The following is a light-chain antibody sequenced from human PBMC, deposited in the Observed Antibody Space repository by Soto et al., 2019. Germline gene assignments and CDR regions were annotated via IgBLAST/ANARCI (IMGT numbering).Light chain of an antibody. J-gene: IGKJ2*01. CDR1: QSIVTW. Sequence: GARVTITCRASQSIVTWLAWYQQKPGKAPKLLIYEASSLESGVPSRFSGTGSGTEFTLTISSLQPDDSAAYYCQQFNSSPYTFGQGTKVEIK. CDR3: QQFNSSPYT. CDR2: EAS. V-gene: IGKV1-5*03.